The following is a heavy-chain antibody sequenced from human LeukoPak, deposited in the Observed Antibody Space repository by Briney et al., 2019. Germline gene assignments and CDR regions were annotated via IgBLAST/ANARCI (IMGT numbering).Heavy chain of an antibody. V-gene: IGHV4-39*01. CDR1: GDSLFGSSYY. D-gene: IGHD3-10*01. CDR3: ATKRSITLVRGGHGTEKNNLFDP. CDR2: IYYGGST. J-gene: IGHJ5*02. Sequence: PSEALSLTCTVSGDSLFGSSYYWGWIRHPPGEGLEWIVSIYYGGSTHYNPACKSGVPIAVDTSKNQFFPRLSSVTATETAVYYCATKRSITLVRGGHGTEKNNLFDPWGQGTLVTVSS.